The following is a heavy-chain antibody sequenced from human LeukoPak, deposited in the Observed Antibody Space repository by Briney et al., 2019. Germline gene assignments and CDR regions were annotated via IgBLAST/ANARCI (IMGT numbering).Heavy chain of an antibody. CDR1: GFTFSNFW. Sequence: GGSLRLSCAASGFTFSNFWMSWVRQAPGKGLEWVANINQDGSEKNYVDSVKGRITISRDSAKNSLYLQMDSLRVEDTAIYYCARCSGWAFKNWGQGTLVTVSS. D-gene: IGHD6-19*01. J-gene: IGHJ4*02. V-gene: IGHV3-7*01. CDR2: INQDGSEK. CDR3: ARCSGWAFKN.